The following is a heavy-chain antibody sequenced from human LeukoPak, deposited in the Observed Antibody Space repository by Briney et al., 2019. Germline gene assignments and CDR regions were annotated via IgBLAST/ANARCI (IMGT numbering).Heavy chain of an antibody. CDR1: GFTFSSYG. CDR2: IWYDGSNK. V-gene: IGHV3-33*01. D-gene: IGHD3-3*01. CDR3: ARDGLEYDFWSGQLDY. J-gene: IGHJ4*02. Sequence: PGGSLRLSCAASGFTFSSYGMHWVRQAPGKGLEWVAVIWYDGSNKYYADSVKGRSTISRDSSKNTLYLQMNSLRAEDTAVYYCARDGLEYDFWSGQLDYWGQGTLVTVSS.